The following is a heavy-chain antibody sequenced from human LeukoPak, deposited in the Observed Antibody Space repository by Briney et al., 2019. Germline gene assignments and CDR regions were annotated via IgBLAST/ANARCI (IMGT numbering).Heavy chain of an antibody. CDR3: ARLLNWDCSGGSCYLDY. D-gene: IGHD2-15*01. CDR1: GYTFTNYL. CDR2: ISAYSGNT. J-gene: IGHJ4*02. Sequence: EASVKVSCKASGYTFTNYLITWVRQAPGQGLEWMGWISAYSGNTNSAPKLQGRVTMTTDTSTSTAYMELRSLRSDDTAVYYCARLLNWDCSGGSCYLDYWGQGTLVTVSS. V-gene: IGHV1-18*01.